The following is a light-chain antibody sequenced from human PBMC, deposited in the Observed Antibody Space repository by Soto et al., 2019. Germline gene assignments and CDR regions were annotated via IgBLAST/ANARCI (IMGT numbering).Light chain of an antibody. CDR2: EGH. J-gene: IGLJ1*01. CDR1: SGYVGTYSL. Sequence: QSALAQPASVSGSPGQSITISCTGASGYVGTYSLVSWYQQHPGKAPKVVIYEGHKRPSGVPDRFSGSTSVKTASLTISGLPTDDEANYYCCLYVGATTYVFGTGTKLTVL. CDR3: CLYVGATTYV. V-gene: IGLV2-23*01.